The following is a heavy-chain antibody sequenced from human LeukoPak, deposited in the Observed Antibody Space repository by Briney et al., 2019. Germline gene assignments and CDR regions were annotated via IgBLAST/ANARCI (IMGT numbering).Heavy chain of an antibody. V-gene: IGHV4-31*03. CDR1: GGSISSGGYY. CDR2: IYYSGSP. Sequence: PSETLSLTRTVSGGSISSGGYYWSWIRQHPGKGLEWIGYIYYSGSPYYNPSLKSRVTMSVDTSKNQFSLKLSSVTAADTAVYYCARGVVPAAPFDYWGQGTLVTVSS. D-gene: IGHD2-2*01. J-gene: IGHJ4*02. CDR3: ARGVVPAAPFDY.